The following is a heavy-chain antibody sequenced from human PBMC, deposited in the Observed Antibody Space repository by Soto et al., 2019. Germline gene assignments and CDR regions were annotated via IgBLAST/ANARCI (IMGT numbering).Heavy chain of an antibody. V-gene: IGHV1-24*01. J-gene: IGHJ4*02. CDR1: GYTLTELS. Sequence: ASVKVSCKVSGYTLTELSMHWVRQAPGKGLEWMGGFDPEDGETIYAQKFQGRVTMTEDTSTDTAYMELSSLRAEDTAVYYCATSPSGWYPEFDYWGQGTLVTVSS. CDR2: FDPEDGET. CDR3: ATSPSGWYPEFDY. D-gene: IGHD6-19*01.